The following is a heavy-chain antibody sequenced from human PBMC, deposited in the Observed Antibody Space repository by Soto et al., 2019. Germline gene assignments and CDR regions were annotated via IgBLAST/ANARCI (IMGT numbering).Heavy chain of an antibody. CDR1: GFTFSSYA. Sequence: GGSLRLSCASSGFTFSSYAMSWVRQAPGKGLEWVSAISGSGGSTYYADSVKGRFTISRDNSKNTLYLQMNSLRAEDTAVYYCAKDLDSSGHYFYFECWGGRPRVSVSS. CDR2: ISGSGGST. D-gene: IGHD3-22*01. CDR3: AKDLDSSGHYFYFEC. V-gene: IGHV3-23*01. J-gene: IGHJ4*02.